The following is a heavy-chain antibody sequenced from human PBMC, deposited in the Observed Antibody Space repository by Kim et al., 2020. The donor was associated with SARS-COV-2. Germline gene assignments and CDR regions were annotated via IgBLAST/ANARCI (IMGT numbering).Heavy chain of an antibody. D-gene: IGHD3-10*01. Sequence: SETLSLTCAVYGGSFSGYYWSWIRQPPGKGLEWIGEINHSGSTNYNPSLKSRVTISVDTSKNQFSLKLSSVTAADTAVYYCAGGPMVRGVSPYIYYYYGMDVWGQGTTVTVSS. J-gene: IGHJ6*02. CDR1: GGSFSGYY. CDR3: AGGPMVRGVSPYIYYYYGMDV. CDR2: INHSGST. V-gene: IGHV4-34*01.